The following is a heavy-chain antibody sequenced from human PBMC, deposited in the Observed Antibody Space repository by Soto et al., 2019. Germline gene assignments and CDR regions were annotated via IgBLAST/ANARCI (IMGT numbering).Heavy chain of an antibody. J-gene: IGHJ5*02. D-gene: IGHD3-16*01. CDR3: VRQQYDFLVDP. V-gene: IGHV3-21*01. CDR1: GFSCSTYN. Sequence: GGSLRLSCAASGFSCSTYNMHWVRQAPGKGLEWVSSIDASSTHIYYADSVKGRFTISRDNGKSSLYLQMDSLRAEDTALYYCVRQQYDFLVDPWGQGTLVTVSS. CDR2: IDASSTHI.